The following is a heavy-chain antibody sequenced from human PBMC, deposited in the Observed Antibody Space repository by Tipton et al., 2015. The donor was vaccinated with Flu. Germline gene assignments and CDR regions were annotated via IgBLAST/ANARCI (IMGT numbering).Heavy chain of an antibody. CDR2: VYDDGRT. D-gene: IGHD1-14*01. CDR3: ARDEGGTYPD. V-gene: IGHV3-53*01. J-gene: IGHJ4*02. Sequence: SLRLSCAVSGFTVSTSYMSWVRQPPGKGLEWVSIVYDDGRTYYADSVEGRFAISRDNSKNILYLQMNSLRADDTVVYFCARDEGGTYPDWGQGTLVTVSS. CDR1: GFTVSTSY.